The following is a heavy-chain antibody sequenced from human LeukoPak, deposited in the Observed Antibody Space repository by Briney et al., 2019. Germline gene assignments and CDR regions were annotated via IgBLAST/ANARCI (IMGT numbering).Heavy chain of an antibody. CDR3: ARVEGTAMATSGPFDY. J-gene: IGHJ4*02. D-gene: IGHD5-18*01. CDR2: IIPIFGIA. CDR1: GGTFSSYA. Sequence: SVKVSCKASGGTFSSYAISWVRQAPRQGLEWMGRIIPIFGIANYAQKFQGRVTITADKSTSTAYMELSSLRSEDTAVYYCARVEGTAMATSGPFDYWGQGTLVTVSS. V-gene: IGHV1-69*04.